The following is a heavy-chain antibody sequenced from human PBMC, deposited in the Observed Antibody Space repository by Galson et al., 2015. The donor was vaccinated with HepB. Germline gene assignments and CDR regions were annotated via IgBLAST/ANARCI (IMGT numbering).Heavy chain of an antibody. CDR2: IYHSGST. Sequence: SETLSLTCVVSGGSFSGYFWSWIRQPPGKGLEWIGEIYHSGSTNYNPSLKSRVTISVDTSKNQFSLKLSSVTAADTAVYYCARGRDYASGNYYPLVFDYWGQGTLVTVSS. J-gene: IGHJ4*02. CDR3: ARGRDYASGNYYPLVFDY. D-gene: IGHD3-10*01. CDR1: GGSFSGYF. V-gene: IGHV4-34*01.